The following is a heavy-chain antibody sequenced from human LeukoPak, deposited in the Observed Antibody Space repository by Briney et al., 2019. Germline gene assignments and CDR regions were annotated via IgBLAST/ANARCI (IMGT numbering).Heavy chain of an antibody. V-gene: IGHV4-4*07. CDR1: GGSISSYY. CDR2: IYTSGST. CDR3: ARITVTTRGGYYYGMDV. J-gene: IGHJ6*02. D-gene: IGHD4-17*01. Sequence: SETLSLTCTVSGGSISSYYWSWIRQPAGKGLEWIGRIYTSGSTNYNPSLKSRVTMSVDTSKNQFSLKLSSVTAADTAVHYCARITVTTRGGYYYGMDVWGQGTTVTVSS.